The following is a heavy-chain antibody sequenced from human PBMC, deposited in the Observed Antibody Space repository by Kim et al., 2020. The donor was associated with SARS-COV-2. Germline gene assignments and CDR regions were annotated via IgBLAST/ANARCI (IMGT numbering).Heavy chain of an antibody. Sequence: GGSLRLSCTASGFTFGDYAMSWVRQAPGKGLEWVGFIRSKAYGGTTEYAASVKCRFTISRDDSKSISYLQMNSLKTEDTAVYYCTRDVFIWVVAATRESGWFDPWGQGTLVTVSS. CDR2: IRSKAYGGTT. J-gene: IGHJ5*02. CDR1: GFTFGDYA. V-gene: IGHV3-49*04. CDR3: TRDVFIWVVAATRESGWFDP. D-gene: IGHD2-15*01.